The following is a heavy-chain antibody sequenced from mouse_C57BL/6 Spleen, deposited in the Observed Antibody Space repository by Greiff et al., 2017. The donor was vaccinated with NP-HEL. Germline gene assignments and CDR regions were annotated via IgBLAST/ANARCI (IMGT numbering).Heavy chain of an antibody. CDR1: GYTFTSYW. Sequence: QVQLQQPGAELVKPGASVKLSCKASGYTFTSYWMHWVKQRPGQGLEWIGMIHPNSGSTNYNEKFKRKATLTVDKSSSTAYMQLSSLTSEDSAVYYCARSGGITTVRDAMDYWGQGTSVTVSS. CDR2: IHPNSGST. V-gene: IGHV1-64*01. J-gene: IGHJ4*01. D-gene: IGHD1-1*01. CDR3: ARSGGITTVRDAMDY.